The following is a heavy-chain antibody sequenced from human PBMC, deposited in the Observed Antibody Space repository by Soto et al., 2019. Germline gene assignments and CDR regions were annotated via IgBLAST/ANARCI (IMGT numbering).Heavy chain of an antibody. CDR3: ARGRRETGRIDY. CDR1: GVSFSGHY. D-gene: IGHD1-26*01. J-gene: IGHJ4*02. CDR2: INHSGST. Sequence: SETLSLTCAVYGVSFSGHYWGWIRQPPGKGLEWIGEINHSGSTNYNPSLKSRVTISVDTSKNQFSLKLSSVTAADTAVYYCARGRRETGRIDYWGQGTLVTVSS. V-gene: IGHV4-34*01.